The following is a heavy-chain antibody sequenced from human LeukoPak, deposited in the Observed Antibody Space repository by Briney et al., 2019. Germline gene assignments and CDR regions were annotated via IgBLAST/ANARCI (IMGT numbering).Heavy chain of an antibody. V-gene: IGHV4-59*08. CDR3: ARHGTSSYFYFAMDV. J-gene: IGHJ6*02. Sequence: SETLSLTCTVSGGSICSYYWSWIRQPPGKGLEWIGYIYYSGTTNYNPSLKGRVTISVDTSKNQFSLKLSSVTAADTAVYYCARHGTSSYFYFAMDVWGQGTTVTVSS. CDR1: GGSICSYY. D-gene: IGHD1-1*01. CDR2: IYYSGTT.